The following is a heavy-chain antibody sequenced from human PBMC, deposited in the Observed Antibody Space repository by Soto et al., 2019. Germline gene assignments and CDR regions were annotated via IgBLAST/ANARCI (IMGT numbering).Heavy chain of an antibody. Sequence: QVQLVQSGAEVKKPGSSVKVSCKASGGTFSSYAISWVRQAPGQGLEWMGGIIPIFGTANYAQKFQGRVTXTXDXFTSTAYMELGSLRSEDTAVYYCATLVPAAIFWFDPWGEGTLVTVSS. V-gene: IGHV1-69*14. CDR1: GGTFSSYA. J-gene: IGHJ5*02. D-gene: IGHD2-2*01. CDR2: IIPIFGTA. CDR3: ATLVPAAIFWFDP.